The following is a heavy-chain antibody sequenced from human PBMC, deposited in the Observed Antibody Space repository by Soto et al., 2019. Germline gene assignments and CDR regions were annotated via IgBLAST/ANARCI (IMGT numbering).Heavy chain of an antibody. J-gene: IGHJ4*02. D-gene: IGHD3-22*01. V-gene: IGHV6-1*01. CDR1: GDSISSSNSA. CDR2: TYYMSRWYF. Sequence: SQTLSLTCAISGDSISSSNSAWNWIRQSPTRGLEWLGRTYYMSRWYFEYGPSVDGRITINADTSGNHFSLQLKSVTPEDSAVYYCVRATYFSDSSGYTRCFDYWGQGTLVTVSS. CDR3: VRATYFSDSSGYTRCFDY.